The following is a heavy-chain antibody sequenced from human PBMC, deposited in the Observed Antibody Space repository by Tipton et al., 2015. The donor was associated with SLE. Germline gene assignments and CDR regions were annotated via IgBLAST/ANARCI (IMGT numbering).Heavy chain of an antibody. V-gene: IGHV4-34*01. CDR2: INHRGST. Sequence: LRLSCVVYGGSFSGYYWSWIRQPPGKGLEWIGEINHRGSTNYNPSLKSRVTISVDTSKNQFSLKLSSVTAADTAVYYCARELHCSSTNCSSGHMDVWGKGTTVTVSS. J-gene: IGHJ6*03. D-gene: IGHD2-2*01. CDR3: ARELHCSSTNCSSGHMDV. CDR1: GGSFSGYY.